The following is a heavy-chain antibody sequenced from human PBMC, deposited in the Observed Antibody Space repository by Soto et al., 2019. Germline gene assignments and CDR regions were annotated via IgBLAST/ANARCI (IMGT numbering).Heavy chain of an antibody. D-gene: IGHD7-27*01. Sequence: GGSRRLSCAASGFTFRNLVMHWVRQAPGKGLEWVANINKDGSQKNYVDSVKGRFTIARDNGQNSLSLQMNSLRVEDTAVYYCVRELGLAYWGQGALVTVSS. V-gene: IGHV3-7*03. J-gene: IGHJ4*02. CDR1: GFTFRNLV. CDR2: INKDGSQK. CDR3: VRELGLAY.